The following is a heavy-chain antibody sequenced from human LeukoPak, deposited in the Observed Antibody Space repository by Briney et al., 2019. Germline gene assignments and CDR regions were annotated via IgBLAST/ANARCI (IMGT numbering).Heavy chain of an antibody. Sequence: SETLSLTCTVSAGSITTHYWSWIRQSPGKGLEWIGYISYSGTTNYNPSLKSRVTISVDTSKNQFSLNLSSVTAADTAVYYCARDRAYCSGGSCYPKRGNHFDCRGQGTLVTVSS. CDR2: ISYSGTT. CDR3: ARDRAYCSGGSCYPKRGNHFDC. V-gene: IGHV4-59*11. D-gene: IGHD2-15*01. J-gene: IGHJ4*02. CDR1: AGSITTHY.